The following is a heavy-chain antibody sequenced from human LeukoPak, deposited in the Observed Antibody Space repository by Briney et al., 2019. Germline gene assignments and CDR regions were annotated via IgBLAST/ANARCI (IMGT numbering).Heavy chain of an antibody. Sequence: SETLSLTCTVSGASISSNFWSWVRQPPGRGLEWIGFIHNSGSTNYNPSLETRVSIAIDTSKGQFSLHLMSVSAADTAVYYCARLGSGWPGIDSWGQGTLVIVSS. D-gene: IGHD6-19*01. V-gene: IGHV4-59*01. J-gene: IGHJ4*02. CDR1: GASISSNF. CDR2: IHNSGST. CDR3: ARLGSGWPGIDS.